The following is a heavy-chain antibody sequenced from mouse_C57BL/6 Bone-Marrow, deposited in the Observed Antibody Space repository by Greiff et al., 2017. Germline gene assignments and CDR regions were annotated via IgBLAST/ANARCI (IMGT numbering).Heavy chain of an antibody. V-gene: IGHV3-6*01. J-gene: IGHJ3*01. CDR1: GYSITSGYY. Sequence: VQLKESGPGLVKPSQSLSLTCSVTGYSITSGYYWNWLRQFPGNKLEWMGYISYDGSNNYNPSLKNRISITRDTSKNQFFLKLNSVTTEDTATYYCARDRRVSRGSSWFAYWGQWTLVTVSA. CDR3: ARDRRVSRGSSWFAY. CDR2: ISYDGSN. D-gene: IGHD1-1*01.